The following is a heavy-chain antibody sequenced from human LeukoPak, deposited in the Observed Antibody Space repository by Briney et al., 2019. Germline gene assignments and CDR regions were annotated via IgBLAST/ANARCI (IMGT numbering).Heavy chain of an antibody. J-gene: IGHJ4*02. CDR3: NTYKSGTMY. Sequence: PGGSLRLSCAASGFTFSNNWMDWVRQAPGKGLEWVGHIKSKTDGGTTDYAAPVKGRFTISRDDSKNTLDLQMNSLKTEDTAVYYCNTYKSGTMYWGQGTLVTASS. V-gene: IGHV3-15*01. CDR1: GFTFSNNW. CDR2: IKSKTDGGTT. D-gene: IGHD1/OR15-1a*01.